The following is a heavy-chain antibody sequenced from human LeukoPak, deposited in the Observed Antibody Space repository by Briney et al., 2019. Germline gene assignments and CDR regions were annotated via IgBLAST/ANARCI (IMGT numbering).Heavy chain of an antibody. CDR3: AREMITFGGVIAGGPGY. CDR1: GYTFTSYY. CDR2: INPSGGST. J-gene: IGHJ4*02. D-gene: IGHD3-16*02. V-gene: IGHV1-46*03. Sequence: GASVKVSCKXSGYTFTSYYMHWVRQAPRQGLEWMGIINPSGGSTSYAQKFQGRVTMTRDTSTSTVYMELSSLRSEDTAVYYCAREMITFGGVIAGGPGYWGQGTLVTVSS.